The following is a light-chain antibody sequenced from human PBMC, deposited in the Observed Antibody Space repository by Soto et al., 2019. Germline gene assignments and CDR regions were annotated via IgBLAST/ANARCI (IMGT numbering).Light chain of an antibody. V-gene: IGKV2-30*01. Sequence: VLTQSPLSLAVTLGQSASISCRSSQSLDFSDGNTYLSWYQQRPGQSPRRLIYTASKRDSGVPDKFSGSGSGTDFTLKSSRVEAEDVGVYYCMHSRDGPWTFGQGTKVEIK. CDR3: MHSRDGPWT. CDR1: QSLDFSDGNTY. J-gene: IGKJ1*01. CDR2: TAS.